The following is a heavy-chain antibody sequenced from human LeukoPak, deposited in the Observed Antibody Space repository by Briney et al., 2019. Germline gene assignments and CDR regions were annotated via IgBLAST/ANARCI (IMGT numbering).Heavy chain of an antibody. J-gene: IGHJ4*02. CDR2: IYYSGST. D-gene: IGHD3-22*01. Sequence: SETLSLTCTVSGGSISSYYWSWIRQPPGKGLEWIGYIYYSGSTNYNPSLKSRVTISVDTSKNQFSLKLSSVTAADTAVYYCARGYYDSSGYYYYFDYWGQGTLVTVSS. V-gene: IGHV4-59*01. CDR1: GGSISSYY. CDR3: ARGYYDSSGYYYYFDY.